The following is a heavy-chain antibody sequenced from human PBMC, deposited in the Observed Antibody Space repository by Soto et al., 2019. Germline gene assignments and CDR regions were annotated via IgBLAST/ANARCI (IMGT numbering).Heavy chain of an antibody. J-gene: IGHJ6*02. CDR1: GGTFSSYA. Sequence: ASVKVSCKASGGTFSSYAISWVRQAPGQGLEWMGGIIPIFGTANYAQKFQGRVTITADESTSTAYMELSSLRSEDTAVYYCASPWGGVDTVSNYYYYGMDVWGQGTTVTVSS. CDR3: ASPWGGVDTVSNYYYYGMDV. V-gene: IGHV1-69*13. D-gene: IGHD5-18*01. CDR2: IIPIFGTA.